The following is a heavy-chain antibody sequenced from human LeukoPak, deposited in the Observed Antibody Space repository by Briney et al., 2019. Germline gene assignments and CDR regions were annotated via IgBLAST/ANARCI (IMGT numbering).Heavy chain of an antibody. J-gene: IGHJ4*02. Sequence: GGSLRLSCAASGFTFSSYAMHWVRQAPGKGLEWVAVISYDGSNKYYADSVKGRFTISRDNSKNTLYLQMNSLRAEDTAVYYCAKDGYCSGGSCYHFFDYWGQGTLVTVSS. D-gene: IGHD2-15*01. CDR2: ISYDGSNK. CDR1: GFTFSSYA. V-gene: IGHV3-30-3*01. CDR3: AKDGYCSGGSCYHFFDY.